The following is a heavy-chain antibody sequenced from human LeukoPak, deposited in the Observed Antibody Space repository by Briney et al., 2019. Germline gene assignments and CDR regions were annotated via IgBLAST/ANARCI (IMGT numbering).Heavy chain of an antibody. J-gene: IGHJ3*01. CDR1: GFSLDDYA. Sequence: GGSLRLSCAASGFSLDDYAMHWVRQAPGQGLEWVSSISWDGRNMAYAASVKGRFTISRDNAQNSLYLQMYSLKIEDTAFYYCIKDMGFDLLKDAFDLWGQGMLCTVSS. CDR2: ISWDGRNM. V-gene: IGHV3-9*01. D-gene: IGHD1-26*01. CDR3: IKDMGFDLLKDAFDL.